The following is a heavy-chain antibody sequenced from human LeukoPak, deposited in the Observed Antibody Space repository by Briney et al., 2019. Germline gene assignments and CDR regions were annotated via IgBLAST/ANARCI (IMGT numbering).Heavy chain of an antibody. CDR2: IKQDGSEK. Sequence: PGGSLRLSCEASGFTFSSYWMSWVRQAPGKGLEWVANIKQDGSEKYYVDSVEGRFTIWRDNAKNSLYLQMNSLRAEDTAVYYCARGPGYYDFWSGYYNYYYYYMDVWGKGTTVTVSS. V-gene: IGHV3-7*01. CDR1: GFTFSSYW. J-gene: IGHJ6*03. CDR3: ARGPGYYDFWSGYYNYYYYYMDV. D-gene: IGHD3-3*01.